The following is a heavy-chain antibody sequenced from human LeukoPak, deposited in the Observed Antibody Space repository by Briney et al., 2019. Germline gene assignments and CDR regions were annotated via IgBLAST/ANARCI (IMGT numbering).Heavy chain of an antibody. CDR2: ISGSGGSK. D-gene: IGHD4-11*01. V-gene: IGHV3-23*01. CDR1: GFTFSSYA. CDR3: AKGLEGLQPKDGMDV. Sequence: GGSLRLSCAASGFTFSSYAMSWVRQAPGKGLEWVSAISGSGGSKYYADSVKGRFTISRDNSKNTLYLQMNSLRAEDTAVYYCAKGLEGLQPKDGMDVWGQGTTVTVSS. J-gene: IGHJ6*02.